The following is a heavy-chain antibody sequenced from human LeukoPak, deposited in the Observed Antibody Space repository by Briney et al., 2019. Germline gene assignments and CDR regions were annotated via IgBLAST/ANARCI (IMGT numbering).Heavy chain of an antibody. V-gene: IGHV3-21*01. CDR1: GFTFSSYS. D-gene: IGHD4-17*01. CDR3: AKGHPITVTLDY. Sequence: PGGSLRLSCAASGFTFSSYSMNWVRQAPGKGLEWVSSISSSSSYIYYADSVKGRFTISRDNSKNTLYLQMNSLRAEDTAVYYCAKGHPITVTLDYWGQGTLVTVSS. J-gene: IGHJ4*02. CDR2: ISSSSSYI.